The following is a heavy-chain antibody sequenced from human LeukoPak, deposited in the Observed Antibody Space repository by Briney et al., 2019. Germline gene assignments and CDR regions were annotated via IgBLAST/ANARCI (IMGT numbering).Heavy chain of an antibody. Sequence: GGSLRLSCAASGFIFSGYSMNWVRQAPGKGLEWVAYISRSGTNIYYADSVKGRCTISRDNAKNSLYLEMTSLRAEDTAVYYCVRDQIAEPDYFDYWGQGVLVTVSS. D-gene: IGHD1-26*01. J-gene: IGHJ4*02. CDR1: GFIFSGYS. CDR3: VRDQIAEPDYFDY. CDR2: ISRSGTNI. V-gene: IGHV3-48*01.